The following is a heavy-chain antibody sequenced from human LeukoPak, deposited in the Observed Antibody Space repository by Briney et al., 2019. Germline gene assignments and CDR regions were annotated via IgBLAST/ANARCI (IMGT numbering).Heavy chain of an antibody. CDR2: VNPNSGNT. J-gene: IGHJ5*02. D-gene: IGHD3-22*01. Sequence: ASVKVSCKTSGYTFTSYDLNWVRQATGQGLEWMGWVNPNSGNTGYAQKFQGRVTMTMDPSISTAYMELSSLRSEDTAVYYCARRSDDYDSSAYYPWGKGTRVTVSS. V-gene: IGHV1-8*01. CDR3: ARRSDDYDSSAYYP. CDR1: GYTFTSYD.